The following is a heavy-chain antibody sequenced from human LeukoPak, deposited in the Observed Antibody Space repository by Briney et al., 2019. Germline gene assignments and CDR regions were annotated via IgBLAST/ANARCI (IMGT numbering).Heavy chain of an antibody. CDR2: IYPGDSDT. J-gene: IGHJ4*02. D-gene: IGHD5-12*01. Sequence: GESLKISCQGSGYRFTSYWIAWVRQMPGKGLEWMGIIYPGDSDTRYSPSFQGQVTISADKSISTAYLQWSSLKASDTAMYYCARQYSPWGFSDNWGQGTLVTVSS. V-gene: IGHV5-51*01. CDR3: ARQYSPWGFSDN. CDR1: GYRFTSYW.